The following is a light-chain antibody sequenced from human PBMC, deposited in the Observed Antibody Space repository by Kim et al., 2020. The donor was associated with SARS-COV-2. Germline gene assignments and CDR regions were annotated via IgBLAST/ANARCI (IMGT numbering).Light chain of an antibody. Sequence: QSALTQPRSVSGSPGQSVTFSCTGTLSDVGRYNYVAWYQQHPGKAPKLIIYDVNKRPSGVPDRFSGSKSGNTASLTISRLQADDEADYYCCSYAGGYSADVLFGGGTQLTVL. V-gene: IGLV2-11*01. J-gene: IGLJ3*02. CDR2: DVN. CDR1: LSDVGRYNY. CDR3: CSYAGGYSADVL.